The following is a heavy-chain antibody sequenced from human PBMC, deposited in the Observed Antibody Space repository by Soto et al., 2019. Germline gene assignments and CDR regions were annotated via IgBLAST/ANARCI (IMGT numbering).Heavy chain of an antibody. CDR2: IKSDGVTT. CDR3: ARGGYRAYWFDP. V-gene: IGHV3-74*01. D-gene: IGHD5-12*01. Sequence: EVQLVESGGGSVQPGGSLRLSCAASGFTFTNYWMHWVRQAPGKGLVWLSRIKSDGVTTYYAESVRGRFTISRDNAENSLYLQMNSLPAEDTAVYFCARGGYRAYWFDPWGQGTLVTVSS. J-gene: IGHJ5*02. CDR1: GFTFTNYW.